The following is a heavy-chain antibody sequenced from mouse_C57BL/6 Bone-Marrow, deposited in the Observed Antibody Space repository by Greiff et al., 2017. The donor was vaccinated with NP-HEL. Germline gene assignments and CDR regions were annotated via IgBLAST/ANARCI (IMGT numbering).Heavy chain of an antibody. J-gene: IGHJ4*01. CDR2: IYPGSGNT. CDR3: ASSGFITTVVESYAMDY. D-gene: IGHD1-1*01. Sequence: QVQLKQSGPELVKPGASVKISCKASGYSFTSYYIHWVKQRPGQGLEWIGWIYPGSGNTKSNEKFKGKATLTADTSSSTAYMQLSSLTSEDSAVYYCASSGFITTVVESYAMDYWGQGTSVTVSS. V-gene: IGHV1-66*01. CDR1: GYSFTSYY.